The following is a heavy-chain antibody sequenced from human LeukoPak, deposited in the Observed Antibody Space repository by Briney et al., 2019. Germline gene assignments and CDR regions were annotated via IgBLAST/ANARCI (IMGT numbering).Heavy chain of an antibody. D-gene: IGHD3-16*01. CDR3: TTGPSYGYEW. CDR2: IKTDGRTT. CDR1: GMTFSNHW. V-gene: IGHV3-74*01. Sequence: GGSLRLSCAASGMTFSNHWMHWARQAPGKGLVWVSLIKTDGRTTIYAESVKGRFTISRDNGKSILYLQMNSLRAEDTGIYYCTTGPSYGYEWWGQGTVVTVSS. J-gene: IGHJ4*02.